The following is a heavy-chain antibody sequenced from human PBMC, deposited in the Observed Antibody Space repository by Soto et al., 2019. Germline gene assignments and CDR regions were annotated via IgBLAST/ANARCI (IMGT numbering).Heavy chain of an antibody. Sequence: GGSLRLSCAGSGFTFSSYWMSWVRQAPGRGLEWVANIKQDGSEKYYVDSVKGRFTISRDNAKNSLYLQMNSLRAEDTAVYYCAREYGSTWIDHWGQGTPVTVS. CDR3: AREYGSTWIDH. V-gene: IGHV3-7*03. J-gene: IGHJ4*02. D-gene: IGHD6-13*01. CDR2: IKQDGSEK. CDR1: GFTFSSYW.